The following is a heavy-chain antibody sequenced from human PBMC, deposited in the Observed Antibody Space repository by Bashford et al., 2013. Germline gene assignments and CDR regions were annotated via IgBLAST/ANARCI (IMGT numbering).Heavy chain of an antibody. V-gene: IGHV3-30*18. Sequence: LRLSCAASGFTFSSYGMHWVRQAPGKGLEWVAVISYDGSNKYYADSVKGRFTISRDNSKNTLYLQMNSLRAEDTAVYYCAKDQIVVVGLWLLPQTYYYYYGMDVWGQGTTVTVSS. D-gene: IGHD2-2*01. CDR2: ISYDGSNK. CDR1: GFTFSSYG. CDR3: AKDQIVVVGLWLLPQTYYYYYGMDV. J-gene: IGHJ6*02.